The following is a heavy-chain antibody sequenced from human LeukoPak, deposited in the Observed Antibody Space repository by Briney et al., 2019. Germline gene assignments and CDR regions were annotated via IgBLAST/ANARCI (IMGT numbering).Heavy chain of an antibody. Sequence: SETLSLTCTVSGGSLTSYYWSWIRQPPGKGLQWIGYIYYSGSVNYNPSLKSRVTISVDPSKNQFSLNLSSVTAADTAVYYCARLGSYFDYWGQGTQVTVSS. V-gene: IGHV4-59*08. CDR3: ARLGSYFDY. CDR2: IYYSGSV. J-gene: IGHJ4*02. CDR1: GGSLTSYY.